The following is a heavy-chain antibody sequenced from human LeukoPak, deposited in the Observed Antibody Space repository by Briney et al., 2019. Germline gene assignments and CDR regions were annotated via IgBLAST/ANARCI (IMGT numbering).Heavy chain of an antibody. Sequence: GGSLRLSCAASGFTFSSYAMHWVRQAPGKGLEWVAVISYDGSNKYYADSVKGRFTISRDNSKNTLYLQMNSLRAEDTAVYYCARGITIFGVVIIPDYYMDVWGKGTTVTVSS. V-gene: IGHV3-30-3*01. CDR2: ISYDGSNK. CDR1: GFTFSSYA. CDR3: ARGITIFGVVIIPDYYMDV. J-gene: IGHJ6*03. D-gene: IGHD3-3*01.